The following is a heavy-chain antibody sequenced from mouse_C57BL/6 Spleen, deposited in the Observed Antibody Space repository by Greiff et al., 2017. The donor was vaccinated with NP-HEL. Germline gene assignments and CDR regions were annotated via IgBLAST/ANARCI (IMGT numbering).Heavy chain of an antibody. D-gene: IGHD4-1*01. V-gene: IGHV5-6*01. CDR3: ASLGRASYYAMDY. Sequence: EVQLQESGGDLVKPGGSLKLSCAASGFTFSSYGMSWVRQTPDKRLEWVATISSGGSYTYYPDSVKGRFTLSRDNAKNTLDLQMSSLKAEDTAMDYCASLGRASYYAMDYWGQGTSVTVSS. J-gene: IGHJ4*01. CDR1: GFTFSSYG. CDR2: ISSGGSYT.